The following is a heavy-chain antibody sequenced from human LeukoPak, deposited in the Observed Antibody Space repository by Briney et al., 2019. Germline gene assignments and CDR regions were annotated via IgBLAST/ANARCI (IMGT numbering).Heavy chain of an antibody. Sequence: GGSLRLSCGASGFTFNIYWMHWVRQAPGKGLEWVSSISSSSSYIYYADSVKGRFTISRDNAKNSLYLQMNSLRAEDTAVYYCARSIAVAGTGVFDYWGQGTLVTVSS. J-gene: IGHJ4*02. V-gene: IGHV3-21*01. CDR2: ISSSSSYI. CDR1: GFTFNIYW. D-gene: IGHD6-19*01. CDR3: ARSIAVAGTGVFDY.